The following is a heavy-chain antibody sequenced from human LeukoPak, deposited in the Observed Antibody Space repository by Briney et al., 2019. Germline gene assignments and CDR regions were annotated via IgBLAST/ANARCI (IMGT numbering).Heavy chain of an antibody. CDR1: GYSFTSYW. V-gene: IGHV5-51*01. CDR2: IYPGDSDT. D-gene: IGHD1-26*01. Sequence: GESLRISCKGSGYSFTSYWIGWVRQMPGKGLERMGIIYPGDSDTRYSPSFQGQVTISADKSISTAYLQWSSLKASDTAMYYCARQEWELHVDYWGQGTLVTVSS. CDR3: ARQEWELHVDY. J-gene: IGHJ4*02.